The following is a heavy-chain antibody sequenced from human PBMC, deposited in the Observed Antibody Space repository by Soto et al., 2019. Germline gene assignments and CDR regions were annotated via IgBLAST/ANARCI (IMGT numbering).Heavy chain of an antibody. CDR2: ISYDGSNK. V-gene: IGHV3-30-3*01. CDR1: GFTFSSYA. J-gene: IGHJ4*02. Sequence: QVQLVESGGGVVQPGRSLRLSCAASGFTFSSYAMHWVRQAPGKGLEWVAVISYDGSNKYYADSVKGRFTISRDNSKNTLYLQMNSLRAEDTAVYYCAGAVAGTSGVFDYWGQGTLVTVSS. CDR3: AGAVAGTSGVFDY. D-gene: IGHD6-19*01.